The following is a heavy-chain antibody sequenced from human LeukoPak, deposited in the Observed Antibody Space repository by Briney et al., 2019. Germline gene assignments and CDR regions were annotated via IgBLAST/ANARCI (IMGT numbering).Heavy chain of an antibody. J-gene: IGHJ4*02. CDR2: ISGSGGST. CDR3: AKGRSSKPIDY. CDR1: GFTVSVNY. Sequence: GGSLRLSCAASGFTVSVNYMSWVRQAPGKGLEWVSAISGSGGSTYYADSVKGRFTISRDNSKNTLYLQMNSLRAEDTAVYYCAKGRSSKPIDYWGQGTLVTVSS. D-gene: IGHD4-11*01. V-gene: IGHV3-23*01.